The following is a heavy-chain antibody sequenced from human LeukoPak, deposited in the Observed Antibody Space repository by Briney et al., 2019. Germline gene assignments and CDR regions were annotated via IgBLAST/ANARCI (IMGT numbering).Heavy chain of an antibody. J-gene: IGHJ4*02. Sequence: GGSLRLSCAASGFTFSSYAMSWVRQAPGKGLEWVSAISGSGGSTYYADSVKGRFTISRDNSKNTLYLQMNSLRAEDTAVYYCANLVAVAGNFDYWGQGTLVTVSS. CDR2: ISGSGGST. D-gene: IGHD6-19*01. V-gene: IGHV3-23*01. CDR1: GFTFSSYA. CDR3: ANLVAVAGNFDY.